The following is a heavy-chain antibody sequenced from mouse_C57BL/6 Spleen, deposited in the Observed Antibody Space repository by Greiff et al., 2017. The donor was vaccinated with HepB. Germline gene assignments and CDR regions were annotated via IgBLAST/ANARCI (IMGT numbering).Heavy chain of an antibody. CDR2: IHPNSGST. J-gene: IGHJ1*03. V-gene: IGHV1-64*01. D-gene: IGHD2-3*01. CDR3: ARGDGQGWYFDV. Sequence: QVQLQQPGAELVKPGASVKLSCKASGYTFISYWMHWVKQRPGQGLEWIGMIHPNSGSTNYNEKFKSKATLTVDKSSSTAYMQLSSLTSEDSAVYYCARGDGQGWYFDVWGTGTTVTVSS. CDR1: GYTFISYW.